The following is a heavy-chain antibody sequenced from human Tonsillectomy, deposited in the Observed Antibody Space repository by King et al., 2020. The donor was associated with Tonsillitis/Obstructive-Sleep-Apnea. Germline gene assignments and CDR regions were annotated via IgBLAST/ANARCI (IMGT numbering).Heavy chain of an antibody. V-gene: IGHV3-23*04. CDR2: ISGSGGST. Sequence: VQLVESGGGLVQPGGSLRLSCAASGFTFSSYAMSWVRQAPGKGLEWVSAISGSGGSTYYADSVKGRFTISRDNSKNTLYLQMNSLRAEDTAVYYCAKAVIEDSNYDDYYRDVGGKGTTGTVSS. D-gene: IGHD2-21*01. CDR3: AKAVIEDSNYDDYYRDV. CDR1: GFTFSSYA. J-gene: IGHJ6*03.